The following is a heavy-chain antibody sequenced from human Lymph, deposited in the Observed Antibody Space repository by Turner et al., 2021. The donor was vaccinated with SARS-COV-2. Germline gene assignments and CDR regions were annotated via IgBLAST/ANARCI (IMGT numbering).Heavy chain of an antibody. CDR3: AKDPGYCSGGSCYSRTYFDY. CDR2: IRGDGGST. J-gene: IGHJ4*02. D-gene: IGHD2-15*01. Sequence: EVQLVESGGGVVQPGGSLRLSCAAFGFTFDAYAMHWVRQAPGKGLEWVSLIRGDGGSTYSADSVKGRFTISRDNSKNALYLQMNSLRTEDTALYYCAKDPGYCSGGSCYSRTYFDYWGQGTLVTVSS. CDR1: GFTFDAYA. V-gene: IGHV3-43*02.